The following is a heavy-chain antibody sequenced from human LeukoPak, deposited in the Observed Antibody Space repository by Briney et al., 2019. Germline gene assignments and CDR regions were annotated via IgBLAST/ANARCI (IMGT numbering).Heavy chain of an antibody. CDR3: ARDPTRYFDL. J-gene: IGHJ2*01. V-gene: IGHV3-48*01. CDR1: RFTFSSYS. Sequence: PGGSLRLSCAASRFTFSSYSMNWVRQAPGKGLGWVSYISSSSSTIYYADSVKGRFTISRDNAKNSLYLQMNSLRAEDTAVYYCARDPTRYFDLWGRGTLVTVSS. CDR2: ISSSSSTI. D-gene: IGHD1-1*01.